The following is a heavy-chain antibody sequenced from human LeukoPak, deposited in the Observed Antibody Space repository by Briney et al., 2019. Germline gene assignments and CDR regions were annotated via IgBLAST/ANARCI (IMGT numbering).Heavy chain of an antibody. CDR3: ARKKYPYYSDSRGPFDS. Sequence: ASVKVSCKASGYTFTSYGISGVRQAPGQGLEWMGWVSAYNGNTNYAQKLQGRVTMTRDTSISTAYMEVSRLRSDDTAVYYCARKKYPYYSDSRGPFDSWGQGTLVTVSS. CDR1: GYTFTSYG. D-gene: IGHD3-22*01. J-gene: IGHJ5*01. CDR2: VSAYNGNT. V-gene: IGHV1-18*01.